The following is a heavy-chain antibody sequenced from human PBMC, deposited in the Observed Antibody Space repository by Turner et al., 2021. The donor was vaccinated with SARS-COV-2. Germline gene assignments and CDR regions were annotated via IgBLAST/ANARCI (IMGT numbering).Heavy chain of an antibody. J-gene: IGHJ6*02. CDR3: ARHGFSGWDGGGMDV. CDR2: IHYSGST. V-gene: IGHV4-59*08. D-gene: IGHD6-19*01. CDR1: GGSISSYY. Sequence: QVQLQESGPGLVKPSETPSLTCTVSGGSISSYYWSWIRQPPGKGLEWIGYIHYSGSTNYNPSLKSRVTISVDTSKNHFSLKLSSVTAADTAVYYCARHGFSGWDGGGMDVWGQGTTVTVSS.